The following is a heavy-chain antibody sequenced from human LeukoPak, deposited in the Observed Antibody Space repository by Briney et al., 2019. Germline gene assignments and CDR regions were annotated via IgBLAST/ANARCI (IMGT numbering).Heavy chain of an antibody. CDR2: IIPIFGTA. CDR3: ARVDYGGKEFDY. J-gene: IGHJ4*02. CDR1: GGTFSSYA. V-gene: IGHV1-69*13. Sequence: SVKVSCKASGGTFSSYAISWVRQAPGQGLEWMGGIIPIFGTANYAQKFQGRVTITADESTSTAYMELSSLRSEDTAVYYCARVDYGGKEFDYWGQGTLVTVSS. D-gene: IGHD4-23*01.